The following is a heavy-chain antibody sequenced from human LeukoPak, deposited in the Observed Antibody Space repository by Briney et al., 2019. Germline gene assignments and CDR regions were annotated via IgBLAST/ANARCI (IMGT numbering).Heavy chain of an antibody. Sequence: GGSLRLSCAASGFTFSSYSMNWVRQAPGKGLEWVSSISSSSSYIYYADSVKGRFTISRDNAKNSLYLQINSLRAEDTAVYYCARARGDWLSHHATDYWGQGTLVTVSS. D-gene: IGHD3-9*01. CDR3: ARARGDWLSHHATDY. CDR1: GFTFSSYS. J-gene: IGHJ4*02. V-gene: IGHV3-21*01. CDR2: ISSSSSYI.